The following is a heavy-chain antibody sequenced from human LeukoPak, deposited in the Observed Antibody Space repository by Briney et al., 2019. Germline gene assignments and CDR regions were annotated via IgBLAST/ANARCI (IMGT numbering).Heavy chain of an antibody. Sequence: PGGSLRLSCAASGFTFSSYSMNWVRQAPGKGLEWVSGISWNSGSIGYADSVKGRFTISRDNAKNSLYLQMNSLRAEDTALYYCAKVYGGYDGPFDYWGQGTLVTVSS. CDR3: AKVYGGYDGPFDY. V-gene: IGHV3-9*01. J-gene: IGHJ4*02. CDR1: GFTFSSYS. D-gene: IGHD5-12*01. CDR2: ISWNSGSI.